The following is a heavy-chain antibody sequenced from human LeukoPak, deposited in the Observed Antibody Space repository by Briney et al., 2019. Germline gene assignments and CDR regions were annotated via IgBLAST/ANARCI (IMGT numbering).Heavy chain of an antibody. Sequence: GGSLRLSCAASGFTFSSYWMHWVRQAPGKGLVWVSRRNGYGSSTSYADSVKGRFTISRDNAKNTLDLEMNSLRAEDTAVYYGARVRYDYYGMDVWGQGTTVTVSS. CDR1: GFTFSSYW. V-gene: IGHV3-74*01. CDR3: ARVRYDYYGMDV. J-gene: IGHJ6*02. D-gene: IGHD4-17*01. CDR2: RNGYGSST.